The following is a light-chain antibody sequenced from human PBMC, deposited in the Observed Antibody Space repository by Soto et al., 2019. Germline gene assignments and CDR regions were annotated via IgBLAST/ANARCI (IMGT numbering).Light chain of an antibody. Sequence: QSALTQPPSASGSPGQSVTISCTGTSSDVGGYNYVSWYQQHPGKAPKFMIYEVNKRPSGVPDRFSGSKSGNTASLTVSGLQAEDEADYYCSSYAGSNNVVFGGGTQLTVL. CDR1: SSDVGGYNY. CDR2: EVN. V-gene: IGLV2-8*01. J-gene: IGLJ2*01. CDR3: SSYAGSNNVV.